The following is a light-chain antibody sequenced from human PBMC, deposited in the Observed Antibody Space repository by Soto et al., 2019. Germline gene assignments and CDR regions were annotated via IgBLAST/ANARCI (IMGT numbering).Light chain of an antibody. V-gene: IGKV4-1*01. CDR3: QHYYATPLA. J-gene: IGKJ4*01. Sequence: DIVMTQSPDSLAVSLGERATINCKSSQSVLYSSNNKNYLAWYQQKPGQPPKLLIYWASTRESGVSDRFSGSGSGRDFTLTIYSLQAEDVAVYACQHYYATPLAFGGGTRVEIK. CDR1: QSVLYSSNNKNY. CDR2: WAS.